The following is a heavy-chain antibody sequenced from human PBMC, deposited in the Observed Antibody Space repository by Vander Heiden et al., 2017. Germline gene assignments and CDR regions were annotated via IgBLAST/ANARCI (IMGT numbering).Heavy chain of an antibody. J-gene: IGHJ6*02. CDR1: DFTLSHYW. D-gene: IGHD7-27*01. CDR3: ARDLTGGNYYFGIDV. V-gene: IGHV3-7*01. Sequence: ELQLVASGGGLVQPGGSLRLSCAAADFTLSHYWIRWVRQAPGKGLQWVANINQDGTEKYYVESVKGRFTISRDNAKNALYLQMNSLRAEDTAVYYCARDLTGGNYYFGIDVWGRGTTVTVSS. CDR2: INQDGTEK.